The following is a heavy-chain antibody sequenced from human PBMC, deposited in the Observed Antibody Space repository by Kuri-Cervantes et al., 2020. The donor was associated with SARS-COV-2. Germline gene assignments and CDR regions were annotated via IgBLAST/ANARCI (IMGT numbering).Heavy chain of an antibody. J-gene: IGHJ3*02. D-gene: IGHD3-3*01. CDR1: GYTFTSYG. V-gene: IGHV1-18*01. Sequence: ASVKVSCKASGYTFTSYGISWVGQAPGQGLEWMGWISAYNGNTNYAQKFQGRVTITADKSTSTAYMELSSLRSEDTAVYYCARDCLAEWLGDAFDIWGQGTMVTVSS. CDR3: ARDCLAEWLGDAFDI. CDR2: ISAYNGNT.